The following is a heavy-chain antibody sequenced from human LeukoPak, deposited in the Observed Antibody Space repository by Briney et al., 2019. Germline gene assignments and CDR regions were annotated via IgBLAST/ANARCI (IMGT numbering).Heavy chain of an antibody. V-gene: IGHV1-69*04. CDR2: IIPILGIA. Sequence: SVKVSCKASGGTFSSYAISWVRQAPGQGLEWMGRIIPILGIANYAQKFQGRVTITADKSTSTAYMELSSLRSEDTAVYYCARDAMATRFCYFDYWGQGTLVTVSS. CDR3: ARDAMATRFCYFDY. J-gene: IGHJ4*02. CDR1: GGTFSSYA. D-gene: IGHD5-24*01.